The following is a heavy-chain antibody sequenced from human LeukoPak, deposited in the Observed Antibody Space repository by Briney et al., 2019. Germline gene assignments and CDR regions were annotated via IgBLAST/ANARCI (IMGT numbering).Heavy chain of an antibody. J-gene: IGHJ4*02. V-gene: IGHV1-69*13. CDR2: IIPIFGTA. Sequence: GASVKVSCKASGGTFSSYAISWVRQAPGQGLEWMGGIIPIFGTANYAQKFQGRVTITADESTSTAYMELSSLRSEDTAVYYCARGHYSDYDRPFDYWGQETLVTVSS. D-gene: IGHD4-11*01. CDR1: GGTFSSYA. CDR3: ARGHYSDYDRPFDY.